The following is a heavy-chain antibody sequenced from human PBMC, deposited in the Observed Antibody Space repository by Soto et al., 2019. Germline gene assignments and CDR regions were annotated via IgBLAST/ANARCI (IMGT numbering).Heavy chain of an antibody. CDR2: INHSGST. J-gene: IGHJ6*02. V-gene: IGHV4-34*01. CDR3: ARGKYQLGLWYYYYYGMDV. CDR1: GGSFSGYY. Sequence: KPSETLSLTCAVYGGSFSGYYWSWIRQPPGKGLEWIGEINHSGSTNYNPSLKSRVTISVDTSKNQFSLKLSSVTAADTAVYCCARGKYQLGLWYYYYYGMDVWGQGTTVTVS. D-gene: IGHD2-2*01.